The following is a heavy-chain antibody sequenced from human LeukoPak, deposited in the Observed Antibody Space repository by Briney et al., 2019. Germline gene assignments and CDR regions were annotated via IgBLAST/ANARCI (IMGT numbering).Heavy chain of an antibody. CDR1: GGSISSFY. V-gene: IGHV4-59*01. CDR2: IYYSGST. J-gene: IGHJ4*02. Sequence: RSSETLSLTCTVSGGSISSFYWSWIRHPPGKGLEWIGYIYYSGSTNYNPSLKSRLTISTDTSNNQFSLKLNSVTAADTAVYYCARGGSPHYFDSWGQGTLVTVSS. CDR3: ARGGSPHYFDS. D-gene: IGHD1-26*01.